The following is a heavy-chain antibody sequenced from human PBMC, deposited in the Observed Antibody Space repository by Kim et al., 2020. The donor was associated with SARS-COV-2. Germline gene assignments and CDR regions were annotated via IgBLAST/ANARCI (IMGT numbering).Heavy chain of an antibody. V-gene: IGHV1-69*13. J-gene: IGHJ6*03. CDR1: GGPFSSYA. Sequence: SVKVSCKASGGPFSSYAISWVRQAPGQGLEWMGGIIPIFGTANYAQKFQGRVTITADESTSTAYMELSSLRSEDTAVYYCAGLWFRELFPGYYFMDVWGRGTTVTVSS. CDR2: IIPIFGTA. D-gene: IGHD3-10*01. CDR3: AGLWFRELFPGYYFMDV.